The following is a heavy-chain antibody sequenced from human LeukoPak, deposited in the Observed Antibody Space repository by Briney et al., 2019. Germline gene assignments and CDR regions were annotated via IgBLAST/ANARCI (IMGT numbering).Heavy chain of an antibody. CDR3: ARGEMATARRQAGAFDI. CDR2: ISAYNGNT. CDR1: GYTFTSYG. J-gene: IGHJ3*02. V-gene: IGHV1-18*01. Sequence: GASVKVSCKASGYTFTSYGISWVRQAPGQGLEWMGWISAYNGNTNYAQKLQGRVTMTTDTSTSTAYMELRSLRSDDTAVCYCARGEMATARRQAGAFDIWGQGTMVTVSS. D-gene: IGHD5-24*01.